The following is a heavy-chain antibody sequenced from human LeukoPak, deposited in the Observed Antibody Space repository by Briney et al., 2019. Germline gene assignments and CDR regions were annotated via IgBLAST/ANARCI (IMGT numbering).Heavy chain of an antibody. Sequence: SETLSLTCAVYGGSFSGYYWSWIRQPPGKGLEWIGEINHSGSTNYNPSLKSRVTISVDTSKNQFSLKVTSVTAADTAVYYCARQGYISGQGFRNNWFDPWGQGSLVTVSS. V-gene: IGHV4-34*01. CDR1: GGSFSGYY. J-gene: IGHJ5*02. D-gene: IGHD6-19*01. CDR2: INHSGST. CDR3: ARQGYISGQGFRNNWFDP.